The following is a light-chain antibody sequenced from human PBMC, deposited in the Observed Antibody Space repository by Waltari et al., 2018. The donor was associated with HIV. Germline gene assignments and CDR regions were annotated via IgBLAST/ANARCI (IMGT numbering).Light chain of an antibody. Sequence: DIVMTQSPLFLPVTPGERASLSCRSSQSLLHSNGYNYLDWYLQKPGQSPQLLIFLGSNRASGVPDRFSVSGSETDFTLKISRVEAEDVGVYYCMQALQTPRTFGQGTKVEIK. CDR2: LGS. CDR3: MQALQTPRT. J-gene: IGKJ1*01. V-gene: IGKV2-28*01. CDR1: QSLLHSNGYNY.